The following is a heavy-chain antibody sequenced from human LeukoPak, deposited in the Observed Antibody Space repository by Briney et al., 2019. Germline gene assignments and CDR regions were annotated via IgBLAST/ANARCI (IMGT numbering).Heavy chain of an antibody. CDR2: IYYSGST. J-gene: IGHJ5*02. CDR3: ARAYGGYSSSPYNWLDP. CDR1: GGFISSYY. D-gene: IGHD6-6*01. Sequence: ASQTLALTRTVSGGFISSYYWSWIRQSSGKGREWIVYIYYSGSTNYNPYLKSRVTISLDTSENQFSLKLISVTAADTAVYYCARAYGGYSSSPYNWLDPWGQGTLVTVSS. V-gene: IGHV4-59*01.